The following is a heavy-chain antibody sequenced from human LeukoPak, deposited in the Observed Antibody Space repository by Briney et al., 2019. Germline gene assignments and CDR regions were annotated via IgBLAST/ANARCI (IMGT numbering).Heavy chain of an antibody. CDR2: ISDGGRPL. CDR3: AGRYCTPSSCYSDY. Sequence: GGSLRLSCGASGFIFSDYYMSWIRQAPGKGLEWVSFISDGGRPLHYADSVKGRFTISRDNAKNSLYLQMNSLRDEDTAVYFCAGRYCTPSSCYSDYWGQGALVTVSS. V-gene: IGHV3-11*01. CDR1: GFIFSDYY. J-gene: IGHJ4*02. D-gene: IGHD2-8*01.